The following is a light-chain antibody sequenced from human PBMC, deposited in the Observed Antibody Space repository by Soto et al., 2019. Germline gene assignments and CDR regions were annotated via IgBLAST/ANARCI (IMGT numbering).Light chain of an antibody. CDR1: QFNRND. J-gene: IGKJ4*01. CDR2: AAS. Sequence: ATQMTQSPSSLSASVGDRVTITCRASQFNRNDLGWYQQKPGKAPKLLIFAASKLQSGVPSRFSGSVSGTDFTLTISSLQPEDFATYYCLQDYTYPLTFGGGTRVEIK. V-gene: IGKV1-6*02. CDR3: LQDYTYPLT.